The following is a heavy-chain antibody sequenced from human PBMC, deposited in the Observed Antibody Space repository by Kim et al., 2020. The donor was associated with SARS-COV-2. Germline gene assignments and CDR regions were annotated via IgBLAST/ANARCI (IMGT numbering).Heavy chain of an antibody. J-gene: IGHJ1*01. D-gene: IGHD6-19*01. CDR1: GFTFNNYA. CDR3: AKVISGSSGWFEYFQH. Sequence: GGSLRLSCAASGFTFNNYAMSWVRQAPGKGLEWVSGIRDSGGSTEYADSVKGRFSISRDNSKNTLYLHMESLRAEDTAVYYCAKVISGSSGWFEYFQHWGQGALVTVSS. CDR2: IRDSGGST. V-gene: IGHV3-23*01.